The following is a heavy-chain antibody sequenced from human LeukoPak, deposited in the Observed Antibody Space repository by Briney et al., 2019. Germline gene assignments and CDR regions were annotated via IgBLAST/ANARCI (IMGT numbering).Heavy chain of an antibody. CDR3: ARDGGSSSKNLDY. CDR2: LSSSSSYI. Sequence: GGSLRLSCAASGFTFTSYAMSWVRQAPGKGLEWVSSLSSSSSYIYYADSVKGRFTISRDNAKNTLYLQMNSLRAEDTAVYYCARDGGSSSKNLDYWGQGTLVTVSS. J-gene: IGHJ4*02. V-gene: IGHV3-21*04. D-gene: IGHD6-13*01. CDR1: GFTFTSYA.